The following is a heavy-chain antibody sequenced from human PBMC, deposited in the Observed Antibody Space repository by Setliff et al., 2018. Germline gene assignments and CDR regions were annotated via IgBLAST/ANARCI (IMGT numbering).Heavy chain of an antibody. Sequence: PSETLSLTCGGYGGSLSDYYWSWIRQPPGKGLEWIGSIYYNGRSDHNPSFQSRVTMSVDRSKNQFSLNLRAMTAADTAVYYCAREGGGSGWTPDFWGQGTLVTVSS. J-gene: IGHJ4*02. D-gene: IGHD6-19*01. CDR3: AREGGGSGWTPDF. CDR1: GGSLSDYY. CDR2: IYYNGRS. V-gene: IGHV4-34*11.